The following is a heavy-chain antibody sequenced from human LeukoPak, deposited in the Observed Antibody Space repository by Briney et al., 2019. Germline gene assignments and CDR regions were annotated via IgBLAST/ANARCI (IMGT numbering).Heavy chain of an antibody. V-gene: IGHV4-34*01. CDR3: ARIGYCSGGSCYEGWFDP. Sequence: SETLSLTCAVYGGSFSGYYWSWIRQPPGKGLEWIGEINHSGSTNYNPSLKSRVTISVDTSKNQFSPKLSSVTAADTAVYYCARIGYCSGGSCYEGWFDPWGQGTLVTVSS. CDR1: GGSFSGYY. CDR2: INHSGST. D-gene: IGHD2-15*01. J-gene: IGHJ5*02.